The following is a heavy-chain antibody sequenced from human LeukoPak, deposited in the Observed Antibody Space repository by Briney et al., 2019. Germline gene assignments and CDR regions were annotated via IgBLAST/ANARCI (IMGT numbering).Heavy chain of an antibody. V-gene: IGHV3-23*01. CDR1: GFTFSSYA. CDR3: ARDGNVDTARYFDY. CDR2: ISGSGGST. D-gene: IGHD5-18*01. J-gene: IGHJ4*02. Sequence: GGSLRLSCAASGFTFSSYAMSWVRQAPGKGLEWVSAISGSGGSTYYADSVKGRFTISRDNSKNTLYLQMNSLRAEDTAVYYCARDGNVDTARYFDYWGQGTLVTVSS.